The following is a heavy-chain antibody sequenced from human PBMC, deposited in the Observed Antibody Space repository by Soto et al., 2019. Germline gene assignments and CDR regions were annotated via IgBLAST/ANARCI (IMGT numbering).Heavy chain of an antibody. J-gene: IGHJ4*02. D-gene: IGHD2-2*01. CDR2: IYPGDSDT. CDR3: AIELDDCSSTSCAPGY. V-gene: IGHV5-51*01. Sequence: GESLKISCKGSGYSFTSYWIGWVRQMPGKGLEWMGIIYPGDSDTRYSPSFQGQVTISADKSISTAYLQWSSLKASDTAMYYCAIELDDCSSTSCAPGYWGQGTLVTVSS. CDR1: GYSFTSYW.